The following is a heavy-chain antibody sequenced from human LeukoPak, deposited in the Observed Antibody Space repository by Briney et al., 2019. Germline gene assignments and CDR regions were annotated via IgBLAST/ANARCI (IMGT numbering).Heavy chain of an antibody. V-gene: IGHV1-8*03. CDR3: ARAGSITIFGVVLMAAFDI. J-gene: IGHJ3*02. CDR1: GYTFTSYD. D-gene: IGHD3-3*01. CDR2: MNPNSGNT. Sequence: GASVKVSCKASGYTFTSYDINWVRQATGQGLEGMGWMNPNSGNTGYAQKFQGRVTITRNTSISTAYMELSSLRSEDTAVYYCARAGSITIFGVVLMAAFDIWGQGTMVTVSS.